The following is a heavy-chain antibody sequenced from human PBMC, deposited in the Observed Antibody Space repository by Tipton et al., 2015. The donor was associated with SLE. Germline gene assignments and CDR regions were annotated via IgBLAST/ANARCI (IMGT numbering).Heavy chain of an antibody. J-gene: IGHJ3*02. CDR3: ARGSGYTSVFGAFDI. V-gene: IGHV4-59*01. Sequence: TLSLTCTVSGGSISSYYWSWIRQPPGKGLEWIGYIYYSGITYYSPSLKSRVTISLDTSRHQFFLKLSSATAADTAVYYCARGSGYTSVFGAFDIWGQGTMVSVSS. D-gene: IGHD5-18*01. CDR1: GGSISSYY. CDR2: IYYSGIT.